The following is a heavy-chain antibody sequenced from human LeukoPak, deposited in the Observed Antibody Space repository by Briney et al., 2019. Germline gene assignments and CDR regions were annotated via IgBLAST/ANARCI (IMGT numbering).Heavy chain of an antibody. Sequence: PGGSLRLSCAASGFTLSSYSMNWVRQAPGKGLEWVSSISSSSSYIYYADSVKGRFTISRDNAKNSLYLQMNSLRAEDTAVYYCARQGLRYFDWLSIMGIDYWGQGTLVTVSS. D-gene: IGHD3-9*01. J-gene: IGHJ4*02. CDR1: GFTLSSYS. CDR2: ISSSSSYI. CDR3: ARQGLRYFDWLSIMGIDY. V-gene: IGHV3-21*01.